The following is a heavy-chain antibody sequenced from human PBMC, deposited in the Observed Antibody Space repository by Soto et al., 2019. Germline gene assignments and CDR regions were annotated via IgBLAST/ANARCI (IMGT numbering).Heavy chain of an antibody. J-gene: IGHJ6*02. CDR3: ARRVLSVPAAIEGHYYGMDV. CDR2: IIPIFGTA. Sequence: QVQLVQSGAEVKKPGSSVKVSCKASGGTFSSYAISWVRQAPGQGLEWMGGIIPIFGTANYAQKFQGRVTITADESTSTAYMELSSLRSEDTAVYYCARRVLSVPAAIEGHYYGMDVWGQGTTVTVSS. V-gene: IGHV1-69*12. CDR1: GGTFSSYA. D-gene: IGHD2-2*02.